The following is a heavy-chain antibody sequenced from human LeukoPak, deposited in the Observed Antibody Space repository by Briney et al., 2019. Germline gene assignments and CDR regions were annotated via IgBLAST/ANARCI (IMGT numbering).Heavy chain of an antibody. CDR3: ARAGPYDFWSGYAYGMDV. V-gene: IGHV3-21*01. CDR2: ISSSSSYI. J-gene: IGHJ6*02. CDR1: GFTFSSYS. D-gene: IGHD3-3*01. Sequence: GGSLRLSCAASGFTFSSYSMNWVRQAPGKGLEWVSSISSSSSYIYYADSVKGRFTISRDNAKNSLYLQMNSLRAEDTAVYYCARAGPYDFWSGYAYGMDVWGQGTTVTVSS.